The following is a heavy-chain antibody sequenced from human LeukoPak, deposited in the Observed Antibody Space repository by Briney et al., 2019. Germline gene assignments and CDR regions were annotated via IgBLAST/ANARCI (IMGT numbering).Heavy chain of an antibody. J-gene: IGHJ4*02. V-gene: IGHV4-39*07. Sequence: SETLSLTCTVSGGSIRSSYYYWGWIRQPPGKGLEWIGSIYHSGSTNYNPSLKSRVTISVDKSKNQFSLKLSSVTAADTAVYYCAREAVTKYYFDYWGQGTLVTVSS. CDR1: GGSIRSSYYY. CDR3: AREAVTKYYFDY. CDR2: IYHSGST. D-gene: IGHD4-17*01.